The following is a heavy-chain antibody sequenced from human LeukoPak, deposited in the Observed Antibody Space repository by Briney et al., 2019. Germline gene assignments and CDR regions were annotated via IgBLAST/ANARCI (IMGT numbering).Heavy chain of an antibody. CDR2: IKQDGSEK. CDR3: ARDVLDYYDSSGYYLSEYFDY. Sequence: GGSLRLSCAASGFTFSNYAMSWVRQAPGKGLEWVANIKQDGSEKYYVDSVKGRFTISRDNAKNSLYLQMNSLRAEDTAVYYCARDVLDYYDSSGYYLSEYFDYWGQGTLVTASS. CDR1: GFTFSNYA. J-gene: IGHJ4*02. V-gene: IGHV3-7*01. D-gene: IGHD3-22*01.